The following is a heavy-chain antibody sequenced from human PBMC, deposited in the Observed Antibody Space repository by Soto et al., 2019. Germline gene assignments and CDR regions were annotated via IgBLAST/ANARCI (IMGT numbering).Heavy chain of an antibody. J-gene: IGHJ4*02. V-gene: IGHV1-69*06. Sequence: SVKVSCKASGGTFSSYAIGWVRQAPGQGLEWMGGIIPIFGTANYAQKFQGRVTITADKSTSTAYMGLSSLRSEDTAVYYCARDEWYGHSGYDWRFDYWGQGNPVTVSS. CDR2: IIPIFGTA. CDR1: GGTFSSYA. D-gene: IGHD5-12*01. CDR3: ARDEWYGHSGYDWRFDY.